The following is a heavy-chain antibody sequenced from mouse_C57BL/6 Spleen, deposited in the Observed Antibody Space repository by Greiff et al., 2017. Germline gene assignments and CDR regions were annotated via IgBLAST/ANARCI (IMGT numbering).Heavy chain of an antibody. Sequence: QVQLQQSGPELVKPGASVKISCKASGYAFSSSWMNWVKQRPGKGLEWIGRIYPGDGDTNYNGKFKGKATLTADKSSSTAYMQLSSLTSEDSAVCFCARSDYYGSSYVGFAYWGQGTLVTVSA. CDR3: ARSDYYGSSYVGFAY. CDR2: IYPGDGDT. CDR1: GYAFSSSW. J-gene: IGHJ3*01. D-gene: IGHD1-1*01. V-gene: IGHV1-82*01.